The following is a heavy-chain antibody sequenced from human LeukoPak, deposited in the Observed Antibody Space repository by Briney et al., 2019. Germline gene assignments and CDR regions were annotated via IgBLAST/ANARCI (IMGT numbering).Heavy chain of an antibody. J-gene: IGHJ4*02. CDR1: GFTFSNYD. CDR3: AKSPTRYGDYQDDY. Sequence: GGSLRLSCVASGFTFSNYDMSWVRQAPGKGLEWVSLISGGGPSTYYTDSVKGRFTISRDNSKNTLYLQMDSLSAEDTAVYYCAKSPTRYGDYQDDYWGQGTLVTVSS. V-gene: IGHV3-23*01. CDR2: ISGGGPST. D-gene: IGHD4-17*01.